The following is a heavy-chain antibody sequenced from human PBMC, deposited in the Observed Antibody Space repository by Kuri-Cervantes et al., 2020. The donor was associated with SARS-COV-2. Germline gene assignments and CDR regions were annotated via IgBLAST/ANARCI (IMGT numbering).Heavy chain of an antibody. V-gene: IGHV4-38-2*01. J-gene: IGHJ6*02. CDR3: ATSTYYYYGMDV. D-gene: IGHD2-2*01. Sequence: SETLSLTCAVSGYSISSGYYWGWIRQPPGKGLEWIGSIYHSGSTYYNPSLKSRVTISVDTSKNQFSLKLSSVTAADTAVYYCATSTYYYYGMDVWGQGTTVTVSS. CDR1: GYSISSGYY. CDR2: IYHSGST.